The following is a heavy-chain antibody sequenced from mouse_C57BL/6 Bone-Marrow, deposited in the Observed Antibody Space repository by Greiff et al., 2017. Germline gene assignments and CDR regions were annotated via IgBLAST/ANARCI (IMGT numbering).Heavy chain of an antibody. J-gene: IGHJ2*01. CDR3: AREGSYYYGSSFDY. Sequence: QVQLQQPGAELVKPGASVKMSCKASGYTFTSYWITWVKQRPGQGLAWIGDIYPGSGSTNYNEKFKSKATLTVDTSSSTAYMQLSSLTSEDSAVYYCAREGSYYYGSSFDYWGQGTTLTVSS. CDR2: IYPGSGST. D-gene: IGHD1-1*01. CDR1: GYTFTSYW. V-gene: IGHV1-55*01.